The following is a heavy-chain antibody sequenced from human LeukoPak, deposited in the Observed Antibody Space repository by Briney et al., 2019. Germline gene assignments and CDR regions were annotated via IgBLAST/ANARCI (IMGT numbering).Heavy chain of an antibody. CDR3: ARALNWNYLWSFDY. J-gene: IGHJ4*02. CDR2: IYYSGGT. Sequence: SQTLSLTCTVSGGSISSGSYDWSWLRQPAGKGLEWIGYIYYSGGTNYNPSLKSRVTISVDTSKNQFSLKLSSVTAADTAVYYCARALNWNYLWSFDYWGQGTLVTVSS. V-gene: IGHV4-61*10. CDR1: GGSISSGSYD. D-gene: IGHD1-7*01.